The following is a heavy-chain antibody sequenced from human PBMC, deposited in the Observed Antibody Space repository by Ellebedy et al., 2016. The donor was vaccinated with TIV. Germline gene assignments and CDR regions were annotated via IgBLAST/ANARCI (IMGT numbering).Heavy chain of an antibody. V-gene: IGHV4-34*01. CDR1: GGSFSGYY. D-gene: IGHD3-22*01. J-gene: IGHJ5*02. CDR2: INHSGST. Sequence: SETLSLSXAVYGGSFSGYYWSWFRQPPGKGLEWIGEINHSGSTNYNPSLKNRVTISVDTSKNQFSLKLSSVTAADTAVYYCARVGYDSSGYHPWGQGTLVTVSS. CDR3: ARVGYDSSGYHP.